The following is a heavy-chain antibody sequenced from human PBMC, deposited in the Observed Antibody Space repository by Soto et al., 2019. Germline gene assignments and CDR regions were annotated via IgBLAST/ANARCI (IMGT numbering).Heavy chain of an antibody. CDR2: INPSGGST. Sequence: QVQLVQSGAEVKKPGASVKVSCKASGYTFTSYYMHWVRQAPGQGLEWMGIINPSGGSTSYAQKFQGRVTMTRDTSTSTVYMELSSLRSEDTAVYYCARDRRSITIFGVVIRNCYYYGMDVWGQGTTVTVSS. D-gene: IGHD3-3*01. V-gene: IGHV1-46*01. J-gene: IGHJ6*02. CDR1: GYTFTSYY. CDR3: ARDRRSITIFGVVIRNCYYYGMDV.